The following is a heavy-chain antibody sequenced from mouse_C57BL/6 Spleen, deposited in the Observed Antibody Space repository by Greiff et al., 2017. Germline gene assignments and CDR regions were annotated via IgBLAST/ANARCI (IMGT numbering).Heavy chain of an antibody. Sequence: VKLMESGAELARPGASVKMSCKASGYTFTSYTMHWVKQRPGQGLEWIGYINPSSGYTKYNQKFKDKATLTADKSSSTAYMQLSSLTSEDSAVYYCARSTMVTTGAMDYWGQGTSVTVSS. CDR3: ARSTMVTTGAMDY. CDR1: GYTFTSYT. CDR2: INPSSGYT. J-gene: IGHJ4*01. V-gene: IGHV1-4*01. D-gene: IGHD2-2*01.